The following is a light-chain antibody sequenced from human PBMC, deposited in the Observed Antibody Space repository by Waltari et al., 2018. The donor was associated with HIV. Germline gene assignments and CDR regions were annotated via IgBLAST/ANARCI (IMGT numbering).Light chain of an antibody. J-gene: IGKJ1*01. V-gene: IGKV3-15*01. Sequence: EIVMTQSPATLSVSPGERATLSCRASQSVSSNLAWYQQKPGQAPRLLIYGASTKANGIPGRVRGRGSGTEFTLTISSLQSEDFAVYYCQQYNKWPRTFGQGTKVEIK. CDR2: GAS. CDR1: QSVSSN. CDR3: QQYNKWPRT.